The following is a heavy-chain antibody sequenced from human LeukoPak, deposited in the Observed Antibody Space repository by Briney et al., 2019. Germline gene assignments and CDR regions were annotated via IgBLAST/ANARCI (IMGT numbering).Heavy chain of an antibody. Sequence: SETLSLTCTVSGGSISSGGYYWSWIRQPPGKGLEWIGYIYYSGSTNYNPSLKSRVTISVDTSKNQFSLKLSSVTAADTAVYYCARVNSSSRRSFDYWGQGTLVTVSS. V-gene: IGHV4-61*08. J-gene: IGHJ4*02. CDR1: GGSISSGGYY. D-gene: IGHD6-13*01. CDR3: ARVNSSSRRSFDY. CDR2: IYYSGST.